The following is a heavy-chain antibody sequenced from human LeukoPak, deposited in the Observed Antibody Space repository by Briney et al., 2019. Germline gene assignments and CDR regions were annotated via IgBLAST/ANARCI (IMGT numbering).Heavy chain of an antibody. V-gene: IGHV4-59*01. D-gene: IGHD3-9*01. CDR3: ARKVYDILTGYVDDP. CDR1: GGSISSYY. Sequence: SETLSLTCTVSGGSISSYYWSWIRQPPGKGLEWIGYIYYSGSTNYNPSLKSRVTISVDMSKNQFSLKLSSVTAADTAVYYCARKVYDILTGYVDDPWGQGTLVTVSS. CDR2: IYYSGST. J-gene: IGHJ5*02.